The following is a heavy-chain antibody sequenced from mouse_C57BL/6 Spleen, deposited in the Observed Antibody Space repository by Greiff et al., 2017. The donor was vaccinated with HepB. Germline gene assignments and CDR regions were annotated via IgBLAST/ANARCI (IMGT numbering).Heavy chain of an antibody. V-gene: IGHV1-64*01. CDR1: GYTFTSYW. CDR2: IHPNSGST. J-gene: IGHJ4*01. Sequence: QVHVKQPGAELVKPGASVKLSCKASGYTFTSYWMHWVKQRPGQGLEWIGMIHPNSGSTNYNEKFKSKATLTVDKSSSTAYMQLSSLTSEDSAVYYCARRDYGSSGYAMDYWGQGTSVTVSS. D-gene: IGHD1-1*01. CDR3: ARRDYGSSGYAMDY.